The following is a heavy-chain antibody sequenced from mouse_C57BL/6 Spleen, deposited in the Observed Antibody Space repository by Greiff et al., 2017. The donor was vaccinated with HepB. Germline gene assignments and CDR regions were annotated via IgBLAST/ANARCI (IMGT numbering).Heavy chain of an antibody. CDR1: GYTFTSYW. D-gene: IGHD3-1*01. J-gene: IGHJ2*01. Sequence: QVQLQQPGAELVMPGASVKLSCKASGYTFTSYWMHWVKQRPGQGLEWIGEIDPSDSYTNYNQKFKGKSTLTVDKSSSTAYMQLSSLTSEDPAVYYCARAGFYYFDYWGQGTTLTVSS. CDR2: IDPSDSYT. V-gene: IGHV1-69*01. CDR3: ARAGFYYFDY.